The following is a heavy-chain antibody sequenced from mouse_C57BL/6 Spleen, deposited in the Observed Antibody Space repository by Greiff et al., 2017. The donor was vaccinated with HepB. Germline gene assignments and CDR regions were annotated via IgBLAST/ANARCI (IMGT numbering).Heavy chain of an antibody. V-gene: IGHV1-81*01. CDR3: ARRGGVVAPFDY. CDR2: IYPRSGNT. CDR1: GYTFTSYG. D-gene: IGHD1-1*01. J-gene: IGHJ2*01. Sequence: QLQQSGAELARPGASVKLSCKASGYTFTSYGISWVKQRTGQGLEWIGEIYPRSGNTYYNEKFKGKATLTADKSSSTAYMELRSLTSEDSAVYFCARRGGVVAPFDYWGQGTTLTVSS.